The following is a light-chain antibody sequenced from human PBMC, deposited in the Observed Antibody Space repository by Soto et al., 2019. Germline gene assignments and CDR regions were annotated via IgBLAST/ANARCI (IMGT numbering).Light chain of an antibody. CDR3: QQYDRSPWT. Sequence: EIVLTQSPGTLSLSPGERATLSCRASQSVSSSYLAWYQQKPGQAPRLLIYGTSKRATGIPDRFSGSGSGTDLPLTISRLEPEDFAVYYGQQYDRSPWTFGQGPKVEIK. CDR2: GTS. CDR1: QSVSSSY. V-gene: IGKV3-20*01. J-gene: IGKJ1*01.